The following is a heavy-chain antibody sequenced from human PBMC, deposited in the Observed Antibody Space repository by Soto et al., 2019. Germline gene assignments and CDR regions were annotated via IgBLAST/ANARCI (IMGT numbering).Heavy chain of an antibody. CDR2: ISGSGGST. CDR3: ATTTLTGQHYYYYYGMDV. Sequence: GGSLRLSCAASGSTFSSYAMSWVRQAPGKGLEWVSAISGSGGSTYYADSGKGRFTISRDNSKNTLYLQMNSLRAEDTAVYYCATTTLTGQHYYYYYGMDVWGQGTTVTVSS. D-gene: IGHD3-9*01. V-gene: IGHV3-23*01. J-gene: IGHJ6*02. CDR1: GSTFSSYA.